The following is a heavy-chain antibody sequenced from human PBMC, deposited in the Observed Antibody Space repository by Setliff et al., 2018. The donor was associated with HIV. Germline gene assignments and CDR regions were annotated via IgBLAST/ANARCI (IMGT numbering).Heavy chain of an antibody. D-gene: IGHD3-22*01. CDR1: GFTFSRFE. CDR3: ARDPDYYDSSGPDDAFDI. J-gene: IGHJ3*02. V-gene: IGHV3-48*03. Sequence: PGGSLRLSCAASGFTFSRFEMNWVRQAPGKGLEWVSYISSSGSTIYYADSVKGRFTISRDNAKNSLYLQMNSLRAEDTAVYYCARDPDYYDSSGPDDAFDIWGQGTMVTVSS. CDR2: ISSSGSTI.